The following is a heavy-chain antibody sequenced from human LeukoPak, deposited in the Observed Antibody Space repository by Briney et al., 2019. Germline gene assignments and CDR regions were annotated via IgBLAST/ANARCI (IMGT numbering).Heavy chain of an antibody. Sequence: PGGSLRPSCAASGFPFSSYAMSWVRQAPGKGLGWVSASSGSGGSTYYADSVKGRFTISRDNSKNTLYLQMNSLRAEDTAVYYCAKDGMIVSGAFDIWGQGTMVTVSS. J-gene: IGHJ3*02. V-gene: IGHV3-23*01. CDR3: AKDGMIVSGAFDI. D-gene: IGHD3-22*01. CDR1: GFPFSSYA. CDR2: SSGSGGST.